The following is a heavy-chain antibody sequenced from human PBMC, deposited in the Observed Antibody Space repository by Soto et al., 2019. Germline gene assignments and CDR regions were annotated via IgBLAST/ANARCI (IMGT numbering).Heavy chain of an antibody. CDR3: AKDSRLAIFGVVMGRIMEV. Sequence: VGSLRLSCAASVFTFSSYAMSWVRHSPGKWLEWVSAISGSGGSTYYADSVKGRFTISRDNSKNTLYLQMNSLRAEDTAVYYCAKDSRLAIFGVVMGRIMEVWGQGTTVTVSS. CDR1: VFTFSSYA. V-gene: IGHV3-23*01. D-gene: IGHD3-3*01. J-gene: IGHJ6*01. CDR2: ISGSGGST.